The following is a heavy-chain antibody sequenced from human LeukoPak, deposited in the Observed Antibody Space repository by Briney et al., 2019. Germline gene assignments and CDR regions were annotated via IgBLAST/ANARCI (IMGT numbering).Heavy chain of an antibody. V-gene: IGHV4-34*01. Sequence: SETLSLTCTVSGGSISSHYWSWIRQPPGKGLEWIGEINHSGSTNYNPSLKSRVTISVDTSKNQFSLKLSSVTAADTAVYYCARARGQVVTAYYFDYWGQGTLVTVSS. D-gene: IGHD2-21*02. CDR3: ARARGQVVTAYYFDY. CDR2: INHSGST. CDR1: GGSISSHY. J-gene: IGHJ4*02.